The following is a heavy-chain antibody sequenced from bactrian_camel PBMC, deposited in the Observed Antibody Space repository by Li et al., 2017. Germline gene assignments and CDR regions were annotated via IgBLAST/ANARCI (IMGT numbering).Heavy chain of an antibody. CDR2: ISSGGAT. Sequence: VQLVESGGGSVQAGGSLKLSCAASGYIVSNCEVGWYRQAPGKEREFVSSISSGGATTYADSVKGRFTISQDNAKNTLYLQMNSLKIEDTAVYYCAAARRGSGSVVCAPTSSVTFLIGARGPRSPSP. V-gene: IGHV3S53*01. CDR3: AAARRGSGSVVCAPTSSVTFL. CDR1: GYIVSNCE. D-gene: IGHD5*01. J-gene: IGHJ6*01.